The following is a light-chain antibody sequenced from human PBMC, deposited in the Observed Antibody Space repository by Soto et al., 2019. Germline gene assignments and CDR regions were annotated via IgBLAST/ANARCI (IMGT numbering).Light chain of an antibody. Sequence: DILMTQSPPSLSASVGDRITITCQASQDISRYLNWYQQKPGKAPQLLIYDASKLQTGVPSRFSVGESGTDFTCTITSLRPEDIATYYCQQYDNFPFTFGPGTKVDIK. CDR1: QDISRY. V-gene: IGKV1-33*01. CDR3: QQYDNFPFT. J-gene: IGKJ3*01. CDR2: DAS.